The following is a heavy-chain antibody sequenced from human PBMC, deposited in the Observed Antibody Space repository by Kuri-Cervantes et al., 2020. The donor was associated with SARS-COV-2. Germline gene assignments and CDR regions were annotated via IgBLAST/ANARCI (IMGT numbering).Heavy chain of an antibody. CDR2: IKQDGSGQ. J-gene: IGHJ4*02. V-gene: IGHV3-7*05. Sequence: GGSLRLSCAASGFTFSDYYMSWIRQAPGKGLEWVASIKQDGSGQYYVDSVKGRFTISRDNAKNSLYLQMNSLRAEDTALYYCAKDIRSSGWSIDYWGQGTRVTVSS. CDR1: GFTFSDYY. D-gene: IGHD6-19*01. CDR3: AKDIRSSGWSIDY.